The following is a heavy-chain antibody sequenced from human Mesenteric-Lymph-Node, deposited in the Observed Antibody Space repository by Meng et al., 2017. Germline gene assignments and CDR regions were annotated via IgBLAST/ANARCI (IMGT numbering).Heavy chain of an antibody. J-gene: IGHJ4*02. CDR3: ARQKRSASYFFDY. CDR1: GGTFSSLA. D-gene: IGHD3-3*01. CDR2: IIPILGIT. Sequence: QVQLVQSGVEVKKPGSSVKVSCEASGGTFSSLAINWVRQAPAQGPEWMGGIIPILGITNYAQKFQGRVTITADKSTSTVHMELSRLTSDDTAVYYCARQKRSASYFFDYWGQETLVTVSS. V-gene: IGHV1-69*10.